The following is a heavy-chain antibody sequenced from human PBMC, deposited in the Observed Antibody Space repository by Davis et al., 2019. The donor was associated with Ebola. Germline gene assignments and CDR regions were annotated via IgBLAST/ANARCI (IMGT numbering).Heavy chain of an antibody. D-gene: IGHD6-13*01. V-gene: IGHV4-59*08. CDR3: ARLAAADEGLDY. CDR1: GGSVSNYY. J-gene: IGHJ4*02. Sequence: MPSETLSLTCTVSGGSVSNYYWSWIRQPPGKGLEWIGYIYYRGSTNYNPSLKSRVTILVDTSKNQFSLKLSSVTAADTAVYYCARLAAADEGLDYWGQGTLVTVSS. CDR2: IYYRGST.